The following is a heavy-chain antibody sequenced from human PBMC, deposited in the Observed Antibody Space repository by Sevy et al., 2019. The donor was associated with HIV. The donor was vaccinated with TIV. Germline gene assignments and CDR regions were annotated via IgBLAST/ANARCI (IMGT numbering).Heavy chain of an antibody. Sequence: GGSLRLSCAASGFRFSSYGMNWVRQAPGKGLEWVAFLPYDGSKEDYAASVKGRFTRSRDNAKNTPYLQMNSLRVEDTAVYYCTKEMVTFGGSIDNSQGGFDIWGQGTMVTVSS. CDR1: GFRFSSYG. J-gene: IGHJ3*02. CDR2: LPYDGSKE. V-gene: IGHV3-30*02. CDR3: TKEMVTFGGSIDNSQGGFDI. D-gene: IGHD3-16*02.